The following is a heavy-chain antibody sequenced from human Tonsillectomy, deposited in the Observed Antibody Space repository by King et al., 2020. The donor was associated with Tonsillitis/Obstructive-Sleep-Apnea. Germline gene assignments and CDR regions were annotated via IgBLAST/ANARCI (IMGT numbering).Heavy chain of an antibody. V-gene: IGHV3-15*01. CDR3: TTDYGDYPIDAFDI. CDR1: GFTFSNAW. CDR2: IKSKTDGGTT. J-gene: IGHJ3*02. D-gene: IGHD4-17*01. Sequence: GQLVQSGGGLVKPGGSLRLSCAASGFTFSNAWMSWVRQAPGKGLEWVGRIKSKTDGGTTVYAAPVEGRFTISRDDSKNTLYLQMNSLKTEDTAVYYCTTDYGDYPIDAFDIWGQGTMVTVSS.